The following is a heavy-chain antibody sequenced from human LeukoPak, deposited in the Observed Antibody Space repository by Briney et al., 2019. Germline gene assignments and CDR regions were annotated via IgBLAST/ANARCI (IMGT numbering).Heavy chain of an antibody. V-gene: IGHV4-34*01. CDR3: ARHDILTGYYSY. Sequence: SETLSLTCAVYGGSFSGYYWSWIRQPPGKGLEWIGEINHSGSTNYNPSLKSRVTISVDTSKNQFPLKLSSVTAADTAVYYCARHDILTGYYSYWGQGTLVTVSS. CDR1: GGSFSGYY. D-gene: IGHD3-9*01. CDR2: INHSGST. J-gene: IGHJ4*02.